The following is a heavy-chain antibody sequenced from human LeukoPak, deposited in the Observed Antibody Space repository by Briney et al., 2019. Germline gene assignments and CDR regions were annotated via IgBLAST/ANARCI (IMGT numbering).Heavy chain of an antibody. V-gene: IGHV3-33*01. J-gene: IGHJ4*02. CDR1: GFTFSSYG. Sequence: GSLRLSCAASGFTFSSYGMHWVRQAPGKGLEWVAVIWYDGSNKYYADSVKGRFTISRDNSKNTLYLQMNSLRAEDTAVYYCARESYCSSTSCYNSFDYWGQGTLVTVSS. CDR3: ARESYCSSTSCYNSFDY. CDR2: IWYDGSNK. D-gene: IGHD2-2*02.